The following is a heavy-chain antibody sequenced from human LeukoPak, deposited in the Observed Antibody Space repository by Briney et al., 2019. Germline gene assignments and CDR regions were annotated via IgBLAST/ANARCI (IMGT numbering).Heavy chain of an antibody. CDR3: TRGGWLRYYFAY. D-gene: IGHD5-24*01. CDR2: ISGSDDTT. Sequence: GGSLRLSCAASGFTFSSHGTNWVRQAPGKGLEWVSCISGSDDTTYYADSVKGRFTISRDNSKNTLYLQMIGLRAEDTAVYYCTRGGWLRYYFAYWGQGTLVTVSS. J-gene: IGHJ4*02. V-gene: IGHV3-23*01. CDR1: GFTFSSHG.